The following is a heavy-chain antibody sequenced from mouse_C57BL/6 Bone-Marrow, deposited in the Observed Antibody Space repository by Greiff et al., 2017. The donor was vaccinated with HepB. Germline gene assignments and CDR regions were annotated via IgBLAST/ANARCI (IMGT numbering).Heavy chain of an antibody. CDR1: GFTFSSYA. J-gene: IGHJ4*01. CDR2: ISDGGSYT. Sequence: DVKLVESGGGLVKPGGSLKLSCAASGFTFSSYAMSWVRQTPEKRLEWVATISDGGSYTYYPDNVKGRFTISRDNAKNNLYLQMSHLKSEDTAMYYCARGYYYGSSYDAMDYWGQGTSVTVSS. V-gene: IGHV5-4*03. CDR3: ARGYYYGSSYDAMDY. D-gene: IGHD1-1*01.